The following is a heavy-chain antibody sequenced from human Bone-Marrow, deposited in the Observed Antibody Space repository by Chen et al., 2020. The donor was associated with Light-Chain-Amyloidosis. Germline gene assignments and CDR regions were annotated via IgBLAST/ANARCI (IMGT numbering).Heavy chain of an antibody. Sequence: GLEWMGVIYPDDSDARYSPSFEGQVTISADKSITTAYLQWRSLKALDTAMYYCARRRDGYNFDYWGQGTLVTVSS. J-gene: IGHJ4*02. CDR3: ARRRDGYNFDY. V-gene: IGHV5-51*01. D-gene: IGHD5-12*01. CDR2: IYPDDSDA.